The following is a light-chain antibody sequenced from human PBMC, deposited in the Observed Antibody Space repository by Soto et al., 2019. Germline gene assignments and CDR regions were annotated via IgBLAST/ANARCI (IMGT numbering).Light chain of an antibody. V-gene: IGLV2-18*02. J-gene: IGLJ1*01. CDR1: SSDVGSYNR. Sequence: LTQPPSVSGSPGQSVTISCTGTSSDVGSYNRVSWYQQPPGTAPKLMIYEVSNRPSGVPDRFSGSKSGNTASLTISGLQAEDEADYYCNSYTSTNTYVFGTGTKVTVL. CDR3: NSYTSTNTYV. CDR2: EVS.